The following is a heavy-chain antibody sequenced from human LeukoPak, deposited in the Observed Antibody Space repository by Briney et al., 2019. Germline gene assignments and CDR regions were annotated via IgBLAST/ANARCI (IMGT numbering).Heavy chain of an antibody. CDR1: GFTFSSYS. J-gene: IGHJ6*03. Sequence: GGSLRLSCAASGFTFSSYSMNWVRQAPGKGLEWVSSISSSSSYIYYADSVKGRFTISRDNAKNSLYLQMNSLRAEDTAVYYCAREGPKGFLEWLGAMDVWGKGTTVTVSS. CDR3: AREGPKGFLEWLGAMDV. CDR2: ISSSSSYI. D-gene: IGHD3-3*01. V-gene: IGHV3-21*01.